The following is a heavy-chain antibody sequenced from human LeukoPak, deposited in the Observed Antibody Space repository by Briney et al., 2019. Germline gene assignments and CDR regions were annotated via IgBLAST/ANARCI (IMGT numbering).Heavy chain of an antibody. Sequence: SETLSLTCTVSGGSISSSSYYWGWLRQPPGKGLEWIGSIYCSGSTYYNPSLKSRVTISVDTSKNQFSLKLSSVTAADTAVYYCARPRRGYSGYDPDYYYYYMDVWGKGTTVTISS. CDR1: GGSISSSSYY. CDR3: ARPRRGYSGYDPDYYYYYMDV. V-gene: IGHV4-39*01. CDR2: IYCSGST. D-gene: IGHD5-12*01. J-gene: IGHJ6*03.